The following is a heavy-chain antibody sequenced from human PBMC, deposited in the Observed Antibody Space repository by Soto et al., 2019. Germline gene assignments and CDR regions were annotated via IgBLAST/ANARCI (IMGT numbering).Heavy chain of an antibody. V-gene: IGHV1-3*01. J-gene: IGHJ6*02. Sequence: GASVKVSCKASGSTFSTYAIHWVRQAPGQSLEWMGWLNGGTGQTRYSQRFQDRVTITRDTSASTAYMEVSSLRPEDTAVYYCARGKGMEENYYYYGMDIWGQGTTVTVSS. CDR1: GSTFSTYA. CDR2: LNGGTGQT. D-gene: IGHD1-1*01. CDR3: ARGKGMEENYYYYGMDI.